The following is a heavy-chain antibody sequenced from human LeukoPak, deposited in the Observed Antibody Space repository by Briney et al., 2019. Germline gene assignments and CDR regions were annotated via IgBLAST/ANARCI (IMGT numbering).Heavy chain of an antibody. J-gene: IGHJ3*02. D-gene: IGHD3-10*01. CDR2: IHYSGST. V-gene: IGHV4-39*01. Sequence: PSETLSLTCIVSGGSISSSSYYWGWIRQPPGKGLEWIGSIHYSGSTYYNPSLKSRVTISVDTPKNQFSLKLSSVTAADTAVYCARRAGSGSTKVFDIWGQGTMVTVSS. CDR3: ARRAGSGSTKVFDI. CDR1: GGSISSSSYY.